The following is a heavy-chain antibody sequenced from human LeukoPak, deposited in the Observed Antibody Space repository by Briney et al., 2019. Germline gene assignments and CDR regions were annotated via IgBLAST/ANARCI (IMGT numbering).Heavy chain of an antibody. CDR2: IYYSGST. D-gene: IGHD1-14*01. Sequence: SETLSLTCTVSGGSISSHYWSWIRQPPGKGLEWIGYIYYSGSTNYNPSLKSRVTISVDTSKNQFSLKLSSVTAADTAVYYCARESEGCSPGYYYYYYMDVWGKGTTVTVSS. J-gene: IGHJ6*03. CDR3: ARESEGCSPGYYYYYYMDV. CDR1: GGSISSHY. V-gene: IGHV4-59*11.